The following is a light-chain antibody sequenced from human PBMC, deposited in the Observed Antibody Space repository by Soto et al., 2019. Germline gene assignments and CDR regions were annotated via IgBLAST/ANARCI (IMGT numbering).Light chain of an antibody. CDR1: QSIDSW. Sequence: DIQMTQSPSTLSASVGDRVTITCRASQSIDSWLAWYQQKPGKAPKFLMYKASNIESGVPLRFSGSGSETEFTLTSSSLQPDDFSIYYCQHYKSYPGTFGQGTKVEIK. V-gene: IGKV1-5*03. CDR2: KAS. J-gene: IGKJ1*01. CDR3: QHYKSYPGT.